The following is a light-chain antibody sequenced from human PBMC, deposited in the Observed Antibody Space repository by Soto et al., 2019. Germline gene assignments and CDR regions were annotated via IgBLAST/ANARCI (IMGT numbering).Light chain of an antibody. CDR1: SSNIGAGYD. V-gene: IGLV1-40*01. Sequence: QSVLTQPPSVSGAPGQRITISCTGSSSNIGAGYDVHWYQQLPGTAPKLLIYGNNNRPSGVPHRFSGSKSGTSASLAITGLAAEDEADYYCQSYDSSQRVFGGGTKLTVL. J-gene: IGLJ2*01. CDR2: GNN. CDR3: QSYDSSQRV.